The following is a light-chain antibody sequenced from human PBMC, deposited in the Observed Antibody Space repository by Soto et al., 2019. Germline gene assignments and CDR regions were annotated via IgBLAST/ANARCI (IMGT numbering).Light chain of an antibody. CDR2: GVF. CDR3: QQYDQLPIT. J-gene: IGKJ4*01. V-gene: IGKV1-33*01. Sequence: DIQMTQSASSLPASVGDTVTISCQASQDISKYLNWFQQKPGKAPKLLIYGVFNVETGVPSRFSGRGSGTDFTLIISNLQPEDFATYYCQQYDQLPITFGGGTKVDI. CDR1: QDISKY.